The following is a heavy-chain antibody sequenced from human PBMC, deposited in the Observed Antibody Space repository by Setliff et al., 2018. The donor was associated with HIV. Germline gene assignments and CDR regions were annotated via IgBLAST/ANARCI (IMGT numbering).Heavy chain of an antibody. CDR3: AKGYYHDSRGYPTGPAFDI. CDR2: MNPYTGNA. J-gene: IGHJ3*02. V-gene: IGHV1-8*02. D-gene: IGHD3-22*01. Sequence: ASVKVSCKASGYTFTNSDINWVRQATGQGLEWMGWMNPYTGNAGFAQKFQDRVAMTRNTSISTTYMELSSLRSEDTAVYYCAKGYYHDSRGYPTGPAFDIWGQGAMVTVSS. CDR1: GYTFTNSD.